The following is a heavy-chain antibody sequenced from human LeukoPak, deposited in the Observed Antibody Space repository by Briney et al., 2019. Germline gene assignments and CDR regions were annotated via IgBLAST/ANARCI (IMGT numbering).Heavy chain of an antibody. CDR2: IYWNDDK. CDR3: AHRRREGTVTTGFDY. D-gene: IGHD4-17*01. Sequence: ESGPTLVKPTQTLTLTCTFSGFSLSTSGVAVGWIRQPPGKALEWLALIYWNDDKRYSPSLKSRVTVTKDTSKNQVVLTMTNMDPVDTATYYCAHRRREGTVTTGFDYWGQGTLVTVSS. J-gene: IGHJ4*02. V-gene: IGHV2-5*01. CDR1: GFSLSTSGVA.